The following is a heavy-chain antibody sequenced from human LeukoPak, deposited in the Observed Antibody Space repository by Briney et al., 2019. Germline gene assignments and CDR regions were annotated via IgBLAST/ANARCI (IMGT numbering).Heavy chain of an antibody. D-gene: IGHD5-18*01. CDR3: ARDLSGIAGYTYGRGIDY. Sequence: RTGGSLRLSCAASGFTFSSHWMSWVRQAPGKGLEWVANIKKDGSEKYYVDAVKGRFTISRDNAKTSLYLQMNSLRAEDTAVYYCARDLSGIAGYTYGRGIDYWGQGTLVTVSS. V-gene: IGHV3-7*01. CDR1: GFTFSSHW. CDR2: IKKDGSEK. J-gene: IGHJ4*02.